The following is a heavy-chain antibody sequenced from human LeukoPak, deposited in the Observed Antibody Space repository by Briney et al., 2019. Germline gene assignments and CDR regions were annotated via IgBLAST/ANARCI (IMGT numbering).Heavy chain of an antibody. CDR3: ARGQLVFFAY. D-gene: IGHD6-6*01. Sequence: ASVKVSCKASGYTFINYGITWVRQAPGQGVEWMGWISAYNGYTNYAQKSQGRVTMTTDTSTSTVYMELRSLRSDDTAVYYCARGQLVFFAYWGQGTLVTVSA. J-gene: IGHJ4*02. V-gene: IGHV1-18*01. CDR2: ISAYNGYT. CDR1: GYTFINYG.